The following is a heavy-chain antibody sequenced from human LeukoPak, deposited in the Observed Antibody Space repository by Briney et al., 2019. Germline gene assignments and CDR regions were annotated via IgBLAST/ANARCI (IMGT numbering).Heavy chain of an antibody. CDR2: INPDGGNT. D-gene: IGHD3-16*02. J-gene: IGHJ6*03. Sequence: ASVKVSCKASGYTFTNSYIHWVRQAPGQVLEWMGLINPDGGNTNYAQNFQGRVTLTRDTSTSTVYMELSSLRAEDTALYYCAKAFETNNLLSYYYMDVWGKGTTVTVSS. CDR3: AKAFETNNLLSYYYMDV. CDR1: GYTFTNSY. V-gene: IGHV1-46*01.